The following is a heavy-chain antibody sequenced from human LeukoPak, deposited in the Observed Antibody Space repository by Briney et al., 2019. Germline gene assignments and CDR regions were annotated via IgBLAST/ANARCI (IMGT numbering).Heavy chain of an antibody. D-gene: IGHD2-15*01. V-gene: IGHV1-69*06. CDR1: GYTFTGYY. CDR2: IIPIFGTA. Sequence: GASVKVSCKASGYTFTGYYMHWVRQAPGQGLEWMGGIIPIFGTANYAQKFQGRVTITADKSTSTAYMELSSLRSEDTAVYYCASSLLLKGAYYYYYMDVWGKGTTVTVSS. CDR3: ASSLLLKGAYYYYYMDV. J-gene: IGHJ6*03.